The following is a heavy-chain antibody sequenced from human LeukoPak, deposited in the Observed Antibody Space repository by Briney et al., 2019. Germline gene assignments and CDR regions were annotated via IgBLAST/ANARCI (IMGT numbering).Heavy chain of an antibody. CDR2: ISPYNGNT. CDR3: ARDSTSGWYSSGNDAFDI. CDR1: GYTFTNYG. J-gene: IGHJ3*02. D-gene: IGHD6-19*01. Sequence: GASVKVSCKASGYTFTNYGLNWVRQAPGQGLEWMGWISPYNGNTDYAQKLQGRLSMTTGTSTSTASMELRSLTSDDTALYYCARDSTSGWYSSGNDAFDIWGQGTMVTVSS. V-gene: IGHV1-18*01.